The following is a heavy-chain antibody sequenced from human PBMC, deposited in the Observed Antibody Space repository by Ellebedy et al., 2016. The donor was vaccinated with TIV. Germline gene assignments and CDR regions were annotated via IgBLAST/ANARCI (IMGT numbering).Heavy chain of an antibody. CDR3: AIMTTVTTYYYYYGMDV. CDR2: IIPIFGTA. D-gene: IGHD4-17*01. Sequence: AASVKVSCKASGGTFSSYAISWVRQAPGQGLEWMGGIIPIFGTANYAQKFQGRVTITADESTSTAYMELSSLRSEDTAVYYCAIMTTVTTYYYYYGMDVWGQGTTVTVSS. V-gene: IGHV1-69*13. J-gene: IGHJ6*02. CDR1: GGTFSSYA.